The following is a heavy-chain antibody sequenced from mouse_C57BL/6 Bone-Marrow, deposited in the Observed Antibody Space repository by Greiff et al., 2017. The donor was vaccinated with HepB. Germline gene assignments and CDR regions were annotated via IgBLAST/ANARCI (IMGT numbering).Heavy chain of an antibody. CDR1: GYTFTSYG. CDR3: ARFRGLRGFFFDY. J-gene: IGHJ2*01. CDR2: IYPRSGNT. Sequence: LQESGAELARPGASVKLSCKASGYTFTSYGISWVKQRTGQGLEWIGEIYPRSGNTYYNEKFKGKATLTADKSSSTAYMELRSLTSEDSAVYFCARFRGLRGFFFDYWGQGTTLTVSS. V-gene: IGHV1-81*01. D-gene: IGHD2-4*01.